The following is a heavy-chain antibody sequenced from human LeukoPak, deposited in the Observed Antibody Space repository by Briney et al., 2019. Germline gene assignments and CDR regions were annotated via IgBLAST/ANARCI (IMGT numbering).Heavy chain of an antibody. D-gene: IGHD2-21*02. CDR1: GFTFSSYA. CDR2: ISGSGGST. V-gene: IGHV3-23*01. J-gene: IGHJ4*02. CDR3: AKDFRAYCGGDCYPFDY. Sequence: GGSLRLSCAASGFTFSSYAMSWVRQAPGKGLEWVSAISGSGGSTYYADSVKGRFAISRDNSKNTLYPQMNSLRAEDTAVYYCAKDFRAYCGGDCYPFDYWGQGTLVTVSS.